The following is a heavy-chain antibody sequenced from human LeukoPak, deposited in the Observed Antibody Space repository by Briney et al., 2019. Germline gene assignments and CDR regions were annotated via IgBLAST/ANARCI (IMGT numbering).Heavy chain of an antibody. V-gene: IGHV3-33*06. CDR2: IWYDGSNK. Sequence: PGGSLRLSCAASGFTFSSYGMHWVRQAPGKGLEWVAVIWYDGSNKYYADSVKGRFTISRDNSKNTLYLQMNSLRAEDTAVYYCAKVPYDSSGSHKRRGAAFDIWGQGTMVTVSS. CDR3: AKVPYDSSGSHKRRGAAFDI. D-gene: IGHD3-22*01. J-gene: IGHJ3*02. CDR1: GFTFSSYG.